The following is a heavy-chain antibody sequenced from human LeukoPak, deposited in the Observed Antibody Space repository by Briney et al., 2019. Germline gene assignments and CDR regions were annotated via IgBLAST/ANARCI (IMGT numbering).Heavy chain of an antibody. CDR1: GFTFGDYA. D-gene: IGHD3-10*01. CDR3: ARESYYYGSGKGDSYYYYHAMDV. Sequence: GGSLRLSCTASGFTFGDYAMSWVRQAPGKGLEWVSVIYSGGSTYYADSVKGRFTISRDNSKNTLYLQMNSLRGEDTAVYYCARESYYYGSGKGDSYYYYHAMDVWGQGTTVTVSS. V-gene: IGHV3-66*02. CDR2: IYSGGST. J-gene: IGHJ6*02.